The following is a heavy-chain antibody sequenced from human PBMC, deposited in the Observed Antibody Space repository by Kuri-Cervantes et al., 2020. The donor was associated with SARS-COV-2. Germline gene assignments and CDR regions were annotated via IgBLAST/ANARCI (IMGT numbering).Heavy chain of an antibody. J-gene: IGHJ4*02. CDR3: ARHPPRDLMPWVD. V-gene: IGHV4-34*01. CDR1: GGSFSGYY. Sequence: LRLSCAVYGGSFSGYYWSWIRQPPGKGLEWIGEINHSGSTNYNPSLKSRVTISVDTSKNQFSLKLSSVTAADTAVYYCARHPPRDLMPWVDWGQGALVTVSS. CDR2: INHSGST. D-gene: IGHD2-2*01.